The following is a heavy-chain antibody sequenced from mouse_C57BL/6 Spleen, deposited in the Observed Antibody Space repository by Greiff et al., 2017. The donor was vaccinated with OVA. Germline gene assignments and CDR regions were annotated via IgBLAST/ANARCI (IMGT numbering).Heavy chain of an antibody. Sequence: QVQLMESGAELAKPGASVKLSCKASGFTFTSYWMHWVKQRPGKGLEWIGYINPSSGYTKYNQKVKDKVTLSADKANSTAYMQLSSLTYEDSAVYYCANEGTGTGFDYWGQGTTLTVSS. CDR1: GFTFTSYW. CDR2: INPSSGYT. CDR3: ANEGTGTGFDY. V-gene: IGHV1-7*01. J-gene: IGHJ2*01. D-gene: IGHD4-1*01.